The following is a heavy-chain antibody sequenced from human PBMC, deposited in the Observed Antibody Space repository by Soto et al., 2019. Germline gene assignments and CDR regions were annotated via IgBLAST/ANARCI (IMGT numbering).Heavy chain of an antibody. D-gene: IGHD4-4*01. V-gene: IGHV3-33*01. J-gene: IGHJ4*02. CDR2: IWYDGSNK. CDR3: ARGFDTVTTTYPLDY. CDR1: GGPFSSYG. Sequence: GGSLRLSCAASGGPFSSYGMHWVRQAPGKGLEWVAVIWYDGSNKYYADSVKGRFTISRDNSKNTLYLQMNSLRAEDTAVYYCARGFDTVTTTYPLDYWGQGTLVTVSS.